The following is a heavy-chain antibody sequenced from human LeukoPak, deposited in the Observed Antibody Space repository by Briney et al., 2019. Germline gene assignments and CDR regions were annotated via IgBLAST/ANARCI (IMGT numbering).Heavy chain of an antibody. Sequence: GASVKVSCKASGYTFTGYYLHWVRQAPGQGLEWMGCVNPNSGDTNYAQKFQGRVTMTRDTSISTAYMELSRLRSDDTAVYYCARDLVETPRWYSGSYYEVGFDYWGQGTLVTVSS. CDR2: VNPNSGDT. CDR3: ARDLVETPRWYSGSYYEVGFDY. V-gene: IGHV1-2*02. CDR1: GYTFTGYY. J-gene: IGHJ4*02. D-gene: IGHD1-26*01.